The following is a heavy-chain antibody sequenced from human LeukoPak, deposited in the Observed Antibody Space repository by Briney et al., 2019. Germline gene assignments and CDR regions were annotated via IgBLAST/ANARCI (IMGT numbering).Heavy chain of an antibody. CDR2: IYYSGST. J-gene: IGHJ4*02. Sequence: PSETLSLTCTVSGGSVSSGSYYWSWIRQPPGTGLEWIGYIYYSGSTNYNPSLKSRVTISVDTSKNQFSLKLSSVTAADTAVYYCARGAYDSSGYYPASTDYWGQGTLVTVSS. CDR3: ARGAYDSSGYYPASTDY. D-gene: IGHD3-22*01. V-gene: IGHV4-61*01. CDR1: GGSVSSGSYY.